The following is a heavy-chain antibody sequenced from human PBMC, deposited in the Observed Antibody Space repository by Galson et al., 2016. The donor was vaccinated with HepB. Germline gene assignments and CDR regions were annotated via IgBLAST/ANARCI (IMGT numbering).Heavy chain of an antibody. D-gene: IGHD5-12*01. CDR2: IDPRDTYT. J-gene: IGHJ5*02. Sequence: SGAEAKKPGESLRISCRVSGYSFSSYWSSWVRQMPGKGLEWMGRIDPRDTYTDYSPCFQGHVTISADKSISTAYVPWSSLEASDTALYYCATSRATRFDPWGQGTLVTVSS. CDR3: ATSRATRFDP. V-gene: IGHV5-10-1*01. CDR1: GYSFSSYW.